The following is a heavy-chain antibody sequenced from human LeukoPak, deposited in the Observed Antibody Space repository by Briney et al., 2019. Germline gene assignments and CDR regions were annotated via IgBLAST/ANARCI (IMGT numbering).Heavy chain of an antibody. CDR1: GFTFSSYG. Sequence: GGSLRLSCAASGFTFSSYGMHWVRQAPGKGLEWVAFIRYDGSNKYYADSVKGRFTISRDNSKNTLYLQMNSLRAEDTAVYYCAKALLHLYYYMDVWGKGTTVTVSS. CDR3: AKALLHLYYYMDV. J-gene: IGHJ6*03. V-gene: IGHV3-30*02. CDR2: IRYDGSNK.